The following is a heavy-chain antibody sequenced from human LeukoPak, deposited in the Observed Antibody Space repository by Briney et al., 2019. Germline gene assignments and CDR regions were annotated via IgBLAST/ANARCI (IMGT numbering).Heavy chain of an antibody. V-gene: IGHV3-74*01. Sequence: PGGSLRLSCAVSGFTVSNYWIHWVRQAPGEGLVWVSRLTGDVASTIYADSVKGRFTTSRDDSKNTVYLQMNYLRADDSGIYYCARENWEIWTWGRGTLVTVSS. J-gene: IGHJ5*02. CDR1: GFTVSNYW. CDR3: ARENWEIWT. CDR2: LTGDVAST. D-gene: IGHD1-26*01.